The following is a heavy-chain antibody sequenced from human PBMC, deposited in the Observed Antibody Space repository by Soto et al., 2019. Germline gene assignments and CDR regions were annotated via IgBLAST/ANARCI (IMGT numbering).Heavy chain of an antibody. CDR1: GSTFTNYY. J-gene: IGHJ6*02. V-gene: IGHV1-46*01. CDR2: ITPTGGGRK. Sequence: ASVKVSCKASGSTFTNYYMHWVRQAPGQGLEWLGIITPTGGGRKKYSQKFQSRVTMTRDTSTSTVYTELSSLRAEDTAVYYCAKVGENAGDPDLDYFYYGMDVWGQGTMVTVSS. CDR3: AKVGENAGDPDLDYFYYGMDV. D-gene: IGHD4-17*01.